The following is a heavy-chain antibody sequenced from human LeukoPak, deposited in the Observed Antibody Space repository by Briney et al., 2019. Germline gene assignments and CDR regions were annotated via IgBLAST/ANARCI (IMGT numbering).Heavy chain of an antibody. Sequence: ASVKVSCKASGYTFTSYDINWVRQATGQGLEWMGWMNPNSGNTGYAQKFQGRVTMTRNTSISTAYMELSSLRSEDTAVYYCASGYSYGNYYYYGMDVWGQGTTVTVSS. CDR1: GYTFTSYD. CDR2: MNPNSGNT. J-gene: IGHJ6*02. V-gene: IGHV1-8*01. D-gene: IGHD5-18*01. CDR3: ASGYSYGNYYYYGMDV.